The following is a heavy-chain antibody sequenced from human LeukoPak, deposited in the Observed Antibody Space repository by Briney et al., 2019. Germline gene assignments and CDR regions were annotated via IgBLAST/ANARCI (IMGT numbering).Heavy chain of an antibody. D-gene: IGHD3-10*01. CDR2: IYYSGST. CDR1: GGSISSSSYY. J-gene: IGHJ4*02. CDR3: ARRGGDYYGSGSYGEN. V-gene: IGHV4-39*01. Sequence: EALSLTCTVSGGSISSSSYYWGWIRQPPGKGLEWIGSIYYSGSTYYNPSLKSRVTISVDTSKNQFSLKLSSVTAADTAVYYCARRGGDYYGSGSYGENWGQGTLVTVSS.